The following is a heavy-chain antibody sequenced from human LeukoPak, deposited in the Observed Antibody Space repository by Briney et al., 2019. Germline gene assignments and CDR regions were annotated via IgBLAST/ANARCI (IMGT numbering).Heavy chain of an antibody. CDR1: GFTFGDYA. Sequence: PGGSLRLSCTASGFTFGDYAMSWFRQAPGKGLEWVGFIRSKAYGGTTEYAASVKGRFTISRDDSKSIAYLQMNSLKTEDTAVYYCTRDQPLLGYSYGSSYWYFDLWGRGTLVTVSS. J-gene: IGHJ2*01. CDR2: IRSKAYGGTT. V-gene: IGHV3-49*03. D-gene: IGHD5-18*01. CDR3: TRDQPLLGYSYGSSYWYFDL.